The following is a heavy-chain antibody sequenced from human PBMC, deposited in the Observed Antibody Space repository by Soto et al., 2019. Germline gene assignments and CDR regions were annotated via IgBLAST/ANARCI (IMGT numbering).Heavy chain of an antibody. Sequence: PSETLSLTCAVYGGSFSGYYWTWIRQPPGTGLEWIGEINHSGSTNYNPSIKSRVTISVDTSKNQFSLKLTSVSAADTAVYYCARDKITGLFDYWGQGTLVT. V-gene: IGHV4-34*01. CDR3: ARDKITGLFDY. J-gene: IGHJ4*02. CDR2: INHSGST. CDR1: GGSFSGYY. D-gene: IGHD2-8*02.